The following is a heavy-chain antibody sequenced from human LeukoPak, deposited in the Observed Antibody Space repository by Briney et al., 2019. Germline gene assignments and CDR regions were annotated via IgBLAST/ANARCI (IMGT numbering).Heavy chain of an antibody. D-gene: IGHD3-22*01. V-gene: IGHV3-33*01. CDR3: ARSYYDSSSSNWFDP. CDR1: GFTFSTYG. CDR2: IWYDGSNE. J-gene: IGHJ5*02. Sequence: GGSLRLSCAASGFTFSTYGMHWVRQAPGKGLEWVAVIWYDGSNENYADSVKGRFTISRDNSKNTLYLQMNSLRAEDTAVYYCARSYYDSSSSNWFDPWGQGTLVTVSS.